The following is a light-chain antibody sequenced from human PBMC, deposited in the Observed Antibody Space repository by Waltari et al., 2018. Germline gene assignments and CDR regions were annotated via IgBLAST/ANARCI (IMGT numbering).Light chain of an antibody. CDR1: DNDIATYDY. Sequence: SVLTQPASVSGSPGQSITISCRGTDNDIATYDYVSWYQQHPGQVPKLILYEWGLRPSGVSSCFSGSKSGNTATLTLFGLQAEDEADYYCSSYTTSGGLLFGGGTKLT. J-gene: IGLJ2*01. V-gene: IGLV2-14*01. CDR3: SSYTTSGGLL. CDR2: EWG.